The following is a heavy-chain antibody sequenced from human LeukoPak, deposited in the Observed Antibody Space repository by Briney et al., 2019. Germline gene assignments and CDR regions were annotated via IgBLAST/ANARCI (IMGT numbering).Heavy chain of an antibody. Sequence: GASVKVSCKASGGTFSSYAISWVRQAPGQGLEWMGGIIPIFGTANYAQKFQGRVTMTEDTSTDTAHMELSSLRSEDTAVYYCATGGYASGSDYWGQGTLVTVSS. CDR1: GGTFSSYA. V-gene: IGHV1-69*06. CDR2: IIPIFGTA. J-gene: IGHJ4*02. CDR3: ATGGYASGSDY. D-gene: IGHD3-10*01.